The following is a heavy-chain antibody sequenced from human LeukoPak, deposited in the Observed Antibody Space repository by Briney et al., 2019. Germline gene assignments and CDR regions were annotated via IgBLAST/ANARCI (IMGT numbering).Heavy chain of an antibody. D-gene: IGHD1-26*01. CDR3: ARENWDHLELPEAFDI. Sequence: GGSLRLSCAASGFTFSSYAMHWVRQAPGKGLEWVAVISYDGSNKYYADSVKGRFTISRDNSKNTLYLQMNSLRAEDTAVYYCARENWDHLELPEAFDIWGQGTMVTVSS. V-gene: IGHV3-30*01. CDR2: ISYDGSNK. J-gene: IGHJ3*02. CDR1: GFTFSSYA.